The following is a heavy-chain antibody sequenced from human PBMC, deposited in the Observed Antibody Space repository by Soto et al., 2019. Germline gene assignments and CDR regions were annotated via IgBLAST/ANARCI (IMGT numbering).Heavy chain of an antibody. CDR3: ARACWYYDSSGYKGAFDI. CDR1: GFTFSSYA. D-gene: IGHD3-22*01. Sequence: GGSLRLSCAASGFTFSSYAMSWVRQAPGKGLEWVSAISGSGGSTYYADSVKGRFTISRDNSKNSLYLQMNSLRAGDTAVYYCARACWYYDSSGYKGAFDIWGQGTMVTVSS. J-gene: IGHJ3*02. CDR2: ISGSGGST. V-gene: IGHV3-23*01.